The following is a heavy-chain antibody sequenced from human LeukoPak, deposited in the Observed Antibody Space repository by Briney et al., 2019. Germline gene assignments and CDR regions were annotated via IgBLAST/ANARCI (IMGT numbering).Heavy chain of an antibody. CDR3: ARDSSPEQWLFYFDY. J-gene: IGHJ4*02. CDR2: TSYDGSNK. CDR1: GFTFSSYA. D-gene: IGHD6-19*01. V-gene: IGHV3-30*04. Sequence: GGSLRLSCAASGFTFSSYAMHWVRQAPGKGLEWVAVTSYDGSNKYYADSVKGRFTISRDNSKNTLYLQMNSLRAEDTAVYYCARDSSPEQWLFYFDYWGQGTLVTVSS.